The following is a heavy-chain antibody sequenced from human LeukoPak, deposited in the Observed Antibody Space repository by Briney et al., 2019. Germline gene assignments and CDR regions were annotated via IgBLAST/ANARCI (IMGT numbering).Heavy chain of an antibody. CDR2: ISIGSTYT. CDR3: ARDHKSPGTIWWEDAQ. CDR1: GFTLRSYV. V-gene: IGHV3-21*01. J-gene: IGHJ4*02. D-gene: IGHD1-7*01. Sequence: GGSLRLSCVASGFTLRSYVMNWVRQAPGKGLEWVSSISIGSTYTYYADSVKGRFTISRDNAKNSLYLQMNSLRAEDAAVYYCARDHKSPGTIWWEDAQWGQGTLVTVSS.